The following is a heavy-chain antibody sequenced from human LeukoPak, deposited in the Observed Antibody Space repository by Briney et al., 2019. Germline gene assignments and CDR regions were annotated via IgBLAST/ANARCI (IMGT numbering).Heavy chain of an antibody. J-gene: IGHJ5*01. V-gene: IGHV1-8*01. CDR2: MSPNSGDT. CDR3: ARVGLRGSGTHHDWFDS. D-gene: IGHD3-10*01. CDR1: GYTFTSSD. Sequence: ASVKVSCKASGYTFTSSDINWVRQATGEGLEWMGWMSPNSGDTGYAPKFQGRITMTRDTSINTAYMELSSLRSEDTAVYYCARVGLRGSGTHHDWFDSWGQGTLITVSS.